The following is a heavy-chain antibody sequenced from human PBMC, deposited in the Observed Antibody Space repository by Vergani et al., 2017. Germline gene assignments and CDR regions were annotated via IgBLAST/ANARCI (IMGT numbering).Heavy chain of an antibody. Sequence: EVQLLESGGGLVQPGGSLRLSCAASGFTFSSYAMSWVRQAPGKGLEWVSYISSSGSTIYYADSVKGRFTISRDNAKNSLYLQMNSLRAEDTAVYYCARDSSSIAVAGTSFDYWGQGTLVTVSS. D-gene: IGHD6-19*01. J-gene: IGHJ4*02. CDR1: GFTFSSYA. V-gene: IGHV3-48*04. CDR2: ISSSGSTI. CDR3: ARDSSSIAVAGTSFDY.